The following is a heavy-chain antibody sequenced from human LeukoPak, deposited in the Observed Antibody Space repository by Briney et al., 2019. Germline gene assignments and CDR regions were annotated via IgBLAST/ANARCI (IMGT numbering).Heavy chain of an antibody. J-gene: IGHJ6*03. D-gene: IGHD2-21*01. V-gene: IGHV4-34*01. Sequence: SETLSLTCAVYGGSFSGYYWSWIRQPPGKGLEWIGSIYYSGSTYYNPSLKSRVTISVDTSKNQFSLKLSSVTAADTAVYYCARDSGPYYYYYMDVWGKGTTVTVSS. CDR1: GGSFSGYY. CDR2: IYYSGST. CDR3: ARDSGPYYYYYMDV.